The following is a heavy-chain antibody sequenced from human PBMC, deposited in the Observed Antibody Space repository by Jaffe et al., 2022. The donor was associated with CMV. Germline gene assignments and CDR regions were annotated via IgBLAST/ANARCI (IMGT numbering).Heavy chain of an antibody. Sequence: EVQLVQSGTEVKKPGESLKISCQASGYNFTKFWIAWVRQMPGKGLEWMGIKHPDDPDIRYNPSLQGHVTISVDKSISTAYLQWSSLRASDTAMYYCARLPYDFVWGSYRPSGFDSWGQGTLVTVSS. CDR1: GYNFTKFW. V-gene: IGHV5-51*01. J-gene: IGHJ4*02. D-gene: IGHD3-16*02. CDR3: ARLPYDFVWGSYRPSGFDS. CDR2: KHPDDPDI.